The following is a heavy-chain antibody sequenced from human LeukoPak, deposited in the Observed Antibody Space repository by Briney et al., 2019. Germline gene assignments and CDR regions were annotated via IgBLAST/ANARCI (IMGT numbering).Heavy chain of an antibody. V-gene: IGHV4-31*03. CDR1: GGSVSSGGYY. D-gene: IGHD2-15*01. J-gene: IGHJ4*02. CDR3: ARDGGYCSGGSCYFAREYYFGY. Sequence: SQTLSLTCTVSGGSVSSGGYYWSWIRQHPGKGLEWIGYIYYSGSTYYNPSLKSRVTISVDTSKNQFSLKLSSATAADTAVYYCARDGGYCSGGSCYFAREYYFGYWGQGTLVTVSS. CDR2: IYYSGST.